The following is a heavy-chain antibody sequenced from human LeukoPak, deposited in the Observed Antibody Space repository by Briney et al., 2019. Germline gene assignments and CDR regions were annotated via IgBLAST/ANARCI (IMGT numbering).Heavy chain of an antibody. CDR3: AREVYGDNYFDY. Sequence: GGSLRLSCAASGFTFSRNWMSWVRQAPGRGLEWVANIKQDGGDKYYVDSVKGRFTISRDNAKTSLFLQMNSLRAEDTAVYYCAREVYGDNYFDYWGQGTLVTVAP. CDR2: IKQDGGDK. J-gene: IGHJ4*02. CDR1: GFTFSRNW. D-gene: IGHD4-17*01. V-gene: IGHV3-7*05.